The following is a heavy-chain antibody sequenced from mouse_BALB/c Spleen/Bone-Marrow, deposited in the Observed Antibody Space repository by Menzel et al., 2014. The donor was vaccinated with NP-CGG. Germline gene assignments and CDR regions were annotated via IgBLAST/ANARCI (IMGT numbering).Heavy chain of an antibody. CDR2: ISNGGGST. D-gene: IGHD1-1*01. J-gene: IGHJ2*01. Sequence: VQLVESGGGLVQPGGSLKLSCAASGFTFSSYTMSWVRQTPEKRLEWVAYISNGGGSTYYPDTVKGRFTISRDNAKNTLYLQMSSLKSEDTAMYYCARHYYGSSYFDYWGQGTTLTVSS. V-gene: IGHV5-12-2*01. CDR1: GFTFSSYT. CDR3: ARHYYGSSYFDY.